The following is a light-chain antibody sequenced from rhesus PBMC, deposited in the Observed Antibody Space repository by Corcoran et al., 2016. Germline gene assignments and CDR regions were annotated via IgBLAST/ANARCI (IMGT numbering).Light chain of an antibody. CDR3: QHGYGTPLT. CDR1: ENVNNY. Sequence: DIQMTQSPSSLSASVGDRVTITCRASENVNNYLNWYQQNPGKAPKLLIYKASTLQSGVPSRFSGSGSGTDYTFTLSSLQPEDVATYCCQHGYGTPLTFGGGTKVEIK. V-gene: IGKV1-74*01. J-gene: IGKJ4*01. CDR2: KAS.